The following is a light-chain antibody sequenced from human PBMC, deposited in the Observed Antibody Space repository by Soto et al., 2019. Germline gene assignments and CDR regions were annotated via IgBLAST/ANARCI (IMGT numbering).Light chain of an antibody. CDR2: AAS. V-gene: IGKV1-9*01. Sequence: DIQLTQSPSFLSASVGDRVTITCRASQGISSYLAWYQQKPGKGPKLLIYAASTLQSGVPSRFSGSGSGTEFTLTISSLQHEDFATFYCQQLNSYPITFGHGTRLEIK. CDR1: QGISSY. CDR3: QQLNSYPIT. J-gene: IGKJ5*01.